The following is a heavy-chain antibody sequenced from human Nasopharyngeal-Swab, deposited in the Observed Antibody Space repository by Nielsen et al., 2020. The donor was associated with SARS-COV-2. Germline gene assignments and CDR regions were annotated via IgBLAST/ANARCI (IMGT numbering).Heavy chain of an antibody. CDR2: TRRKDFGGTT. D-gene: IGHD2-15*01. Sequence: WIRQPPGKGLEWLGFTRRKDFGGTTEYAASVKGRFIIPRDDSKSIAYLQINSLKTEDTAVYYCTRESCSDGNCYWGDYFDLWGQGTLVTVSS. J-gene: IGHJ4*02. CDR3: TRESCSDGNCYWGDYFDL. V-gene: IGHV3-49*02.